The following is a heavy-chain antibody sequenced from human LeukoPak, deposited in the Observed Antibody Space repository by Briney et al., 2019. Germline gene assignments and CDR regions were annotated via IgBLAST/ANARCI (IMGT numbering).Heavy chain of an antibody. CDR1: GTSISSSRYY. CDR3: ARHLAGANFDY. J-gene: IGHJ4*02. CDR2: IYYSGST. V-gene: IGHV4-39*01. Sequence: SETLSLTCTVSGTSISSSRYYWGWIRQPPGKGLEWIGSIYYSGSTYYNPSLKSRVTISVDTSKNQFSLKLSSVTAADTAVYYCARHLAGANFDYWGQGTLVTVSS.